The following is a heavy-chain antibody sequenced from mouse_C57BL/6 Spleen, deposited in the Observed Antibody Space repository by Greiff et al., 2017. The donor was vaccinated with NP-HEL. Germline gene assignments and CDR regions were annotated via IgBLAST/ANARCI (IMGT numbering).Heavy chain of an antibody. CDR2: IYPGDGDT. Sequence: VQLQQSGAELVKPGASVKISCKASGYAFSSYWMNWVKQRPGKGLEWIGQIYPGDGDTNYNGKFKGKATLTADKSSSTAYMQLSSLTSEDSAVYLCARRDGSSYYFDYWGQGTTLTVSS. J-gene: IGHJ2*01. V-gene: IGHV1-80*01. CDR1: GYAFSSYW. D-gene: IGHD1-1*01. CDR3: ARRDGSSYYFDY.